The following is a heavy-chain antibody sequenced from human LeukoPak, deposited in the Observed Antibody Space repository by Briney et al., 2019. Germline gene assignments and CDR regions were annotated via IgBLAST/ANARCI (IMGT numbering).Heavy chain of an antibody. CDR3: ARGTKYGWFGELLYTPYDY. Sequence: SETLSLTCVLYGGSSSGYYWSWIRQPPGKGLEWIGEINHSRSTNYNPSLKSRVTISVDTSKNQFSLKLSSVTAADTAVYYCARGTKYGWFGELLYTPYDYWGQGTLVTVSS. D-gene: IGHD3-10*01. V-gene: IGHV4-34*01. CDR1: GGSSSGYY. J-gene: IGHJ4*02. CDR2: INHSRST.